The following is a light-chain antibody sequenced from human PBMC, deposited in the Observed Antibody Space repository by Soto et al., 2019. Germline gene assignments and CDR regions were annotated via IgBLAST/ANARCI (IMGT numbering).Light chain of an antibody. CDR2: KAS. Sequence: DIQMTQSPSTLSGSVGDGVTITCRASQTISSWLAWYQQKPGKAPKLLIYKASTLKSGVPSRFSGSGSGTEFTLTISSLQPDDFAVYHCQQYNNWPAITFGQGTRLEIK. V-gene: IGKV1-5*03. J-gene: IGKJ5*01. CDR3: QQYNNWPAIT. CDR1: QTISSW.